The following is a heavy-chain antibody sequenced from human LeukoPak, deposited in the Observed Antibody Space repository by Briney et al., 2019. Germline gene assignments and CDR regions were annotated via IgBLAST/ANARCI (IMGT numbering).Heavy chain of an antibody. CDR2: IYYSGST. D-gene: IGHD2-21*02. J-gene: IGHJ3*02. CDR3: ARGIVVVTAPDAFDI. CDR1: GGSISSYY. Sequence: PSETLSLTCTVSGGSISSYYWSWIRQPPGKGLEWLGYIYYSGSTYYNPSLKSRVTISVDTSKNQFSLKLSSVTAADTAVYYCARGIVVVTAPDAFDIWGQGTMVTVSS. V-gene: IGHV4-59*12.